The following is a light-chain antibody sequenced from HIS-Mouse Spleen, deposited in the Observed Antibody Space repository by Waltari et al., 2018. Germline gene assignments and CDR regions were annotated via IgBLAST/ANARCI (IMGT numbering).Light chain of an antibody. J-gene: IGLJ2*01. CDR3: YSTDSSGNHRV. Sequence: SYELTQPPAVSVSPGQTARHPCPGNALPKNYAYLYQQKSGHAPVLVIYEDSNRPSGIPERFSGSSSGTMATLTISGAQVEDEADYYCYSTDSSGNHRVFGGGTKLTVL. CDR2: EDS. V-gene: IGLV3-10*01. CDR1: ALPKNY.